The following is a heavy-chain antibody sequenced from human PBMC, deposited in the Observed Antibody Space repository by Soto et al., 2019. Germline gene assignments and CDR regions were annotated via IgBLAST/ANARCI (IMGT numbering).Heavy chain of an antibody. CDR3: ARPYYMDYGAFDI. CDR1: GYSFTNHW. J-gene: IGHJ3*02. Sequence: PRGALKIFPKGSGYSFTNHWIGWGRQMLGKGLEWMGIIYPGDSDTRYSPSFQGQVTISADKSISTAYLQWSSLKASDTAMYYCARPYYMDYGAFDIWGQGTMVTVSS. V-gene: IGHV5-51*01. CDR2: IYPGDSDT. D-gene: IGHD3-10*01.